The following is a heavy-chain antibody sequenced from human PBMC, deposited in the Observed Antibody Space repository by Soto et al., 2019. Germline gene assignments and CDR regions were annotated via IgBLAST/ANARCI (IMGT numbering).Heavy chain of an antibody. V-gene: IGHV4-31*03. D-gene: IGHD3-10*02. J-gene: IGHJ5*02. CDR1: GGSISSGGYY. CDR2: IYYSGST. CDR3: ARGQGALMLDWFDP. Sequence: SETLSLTCTVSGGSISSGGYYWSWIRQHPRKGLEWIGYIYYSGSTYYHPSLKSRVTISVDTSKNQFSLTLSSVTAADSGGYYCARGQGALMLDWFDPWGQGTLVTVSS.